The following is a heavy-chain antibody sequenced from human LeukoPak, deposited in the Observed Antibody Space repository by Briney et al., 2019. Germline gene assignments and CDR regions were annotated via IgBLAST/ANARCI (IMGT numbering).Heavy chain of an antibody. J-gene: IGHJ4*02. Sequence: GGSLRFSCAASGFTFSNYWMSWVRQAPGKGLEWVANIKQDGSQKYYVDSVKGRFTISRDDAKNSLYLQMNSLRAEDTAVYYCARDQGSARYSLLDYWGQGTLVTVSS. CDR2: IKQDGSQK. CDR1: GFTFSNYW. V-gene: IGHV3-7*01. CDR3: ARDQGSARYSLLDY. D-gene: IGHD3-9*01.